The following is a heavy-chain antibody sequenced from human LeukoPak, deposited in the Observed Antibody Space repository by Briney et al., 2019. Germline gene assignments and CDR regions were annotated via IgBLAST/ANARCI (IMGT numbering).Heavy chain of an antibody. CDR1: HYSTNSGYY. J-gene: IGHJ6*02. CDR3: ARVPCGGDCYTNYYYYGMDV. V-gene: IGHV4-38-2*02. CDR2: IHSSGTT. Sequence: PSETLSLTCTVSHYSTNSGYYWGWIRQPPGKRLEWIASIHSSGTTYYNPTLKSRLTISVDTSKNQFSLKLSSVTAADTAVYYCARVPCGGDCYTNYYYYGMDVWGQGTTVTVSS. D-gene: IGHD2-21*02.